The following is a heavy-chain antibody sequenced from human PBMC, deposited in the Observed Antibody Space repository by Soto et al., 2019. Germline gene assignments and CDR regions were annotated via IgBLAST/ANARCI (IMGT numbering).Heavy chain of an antibody. CDR3: ARGRIAAAGAYFDY. D-gene: IGHD6-13*01. CDR1: GGSFSGYY. CDR2: INHSGST. V-gene: IGHV4-34*01. Sequence: SETLSLTCAVYGGSFSGYYWSWIRQPPGKGLEWIGEINHSGSTNYNPSLKSRDTISVDTSKNQFSLKLSSVTAADTAVYYCARGRIAAAGAYFDYWGQGTLVTVSS. J-gene: IGHJ4*02.